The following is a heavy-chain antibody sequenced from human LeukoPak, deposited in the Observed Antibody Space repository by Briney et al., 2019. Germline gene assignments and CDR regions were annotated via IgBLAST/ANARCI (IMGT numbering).Heavy chain of an antibody. J-gene: IGHJ4*02. D-gene: IGHD2-2*01. CDR3: ARGDCSSTSCYCY. Sequence: ASVKVSCKASGYTFTGYYMHWVRQAPGQGLEWMGWINPNSGGTNYAQRFQGRVTMTRDTSISTAYMELSRLRSDDTAVYYCARGDCSSTSCYCYWGQRTLVTVSS. CDR1: GYTFTGYY. CDR2: INPNSGGT. V-gene: IGHV1-2*02.